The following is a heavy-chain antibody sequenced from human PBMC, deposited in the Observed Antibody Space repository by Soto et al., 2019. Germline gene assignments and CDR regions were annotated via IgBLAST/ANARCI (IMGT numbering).Heavy chain of an antibody. CDR3: ARARWTDYGDYLDY. CDR2: IYYSGST. V-gene: IGHV4-59*01. CDR1: GGSISSYY. Sequence: SETLSLTCTVSGGSISSYYWSWIRQPPGKGLEWIGYIYYSGSTNYNPSLKSRVTISVDTSKNQFSLKLSSVTAADTAVYYCARARWTDYGDYLDYWGQGTLVTVSS. J-gene: IGHJ4*02. D-gene: IGHD4-17*01.